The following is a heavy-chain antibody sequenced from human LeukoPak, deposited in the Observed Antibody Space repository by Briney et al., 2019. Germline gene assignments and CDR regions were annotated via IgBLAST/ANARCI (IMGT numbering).Heavy chain of an antibody. CDR1: GDSFTGATYH. CDR3: VREIEEGQRATVFGVVLMVYFDQ. J-gene: IGHJ4*02. Sequence: SDTLSLTCTVVGDSFTGATYHWGWVRQSPGKGLEWIGSVTQSGTTSYNPSLKSRVTITVDTARTQVSLDVTSVTAADTAIYHCVREIEEGQRATVFGVVLMVYFDQWGQGTQVTVSS. CDR2: VTQSGTT. D-gene: IGHD3-3*01. V-gene: IGHV4-39*07.